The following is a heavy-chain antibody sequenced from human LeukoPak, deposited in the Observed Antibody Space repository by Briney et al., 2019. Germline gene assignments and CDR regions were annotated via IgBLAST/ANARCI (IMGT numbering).Heavy chain of an antibody. Sequence: SETLSPTCTVSGGSISSGSYYWSWIRQPAGKGLEWVGHIGSTNYNPALKSRVTISVDTSMNQFSLKLSSVTAADAAVYYCARGLNYYDSSGRPHWYFDLWGRGTLVTVSS. CDR3: ARGLNYYDSSGRPHWYFDL. J-gene: IGHJ2*01. CDR1: GGSISSGSYY. D-gene: IGHD3-22*01. CDR2: IGST. V-gene: IGHV4-61*09.